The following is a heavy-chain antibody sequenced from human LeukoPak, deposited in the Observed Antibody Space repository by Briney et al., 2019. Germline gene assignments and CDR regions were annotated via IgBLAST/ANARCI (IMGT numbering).Heavy chain of an antibody. D-gene: IGHD5-12*01. Sequence: GGSPRLSCVASGFSFSSYGMSWVRQSPGKGLEWVSGISGSGDSMYYADSVKGRLTMSRDNSRNTLYLQMNSLRAEDTAVYYCARGPRVYISGFFEYWGQGALVTVSS. V-gene: IGHV3-23*01. CDR2: ISGSGDSM. CDR3: ARGPRVYISGFFEY. CDR1: GFSFSSYG. J-gene: IGHJ4*02.